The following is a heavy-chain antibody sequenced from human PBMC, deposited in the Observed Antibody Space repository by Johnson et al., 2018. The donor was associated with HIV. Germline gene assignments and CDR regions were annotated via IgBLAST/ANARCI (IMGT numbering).Heavy chain of an antibody. V-gene: IGHV3-49*03. Sequence: EVQLVESGGGLVQPGRSLRLSCTASGFTFGDYAMSWFRQAPGKGLEWVGFIRSKTDGGTTDYAAPVKGRFTISRDDSKNTLYLQMNSLKTEDTAVYYCTTPSGSYVSSYDAFDIWGQGTMVTVSS. J-gene: IGHJ3*02. CDR1: GFTFGDYA. CDR3: TTPSGSYVSSYDAFDI. D-gene: IGHD1-26*01. CDR2: IRSKTDGGTT.